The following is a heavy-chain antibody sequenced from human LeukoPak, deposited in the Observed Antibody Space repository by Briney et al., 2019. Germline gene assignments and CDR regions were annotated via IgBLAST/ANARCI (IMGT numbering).Heavy chain of an antibody. CDR1: GFTFSSYA. CDR3: AKGTEIVGSGTDY. J-gene: IGHJ4*02. CDR2: ISYDGSNK. Sequence: GGSLRLSCAASGFTFSSYAMHWVRQAPGKGLEWVAVISYDGSNKYYADSVKGRFTISRDNSKNTLYLQMNSLRAEDTAVYYCAKGTEIVGSGTDYWGQGTLVTVSS. V-gene: IGHV3-30-3*01. D-gene: IGHD5-12*01.